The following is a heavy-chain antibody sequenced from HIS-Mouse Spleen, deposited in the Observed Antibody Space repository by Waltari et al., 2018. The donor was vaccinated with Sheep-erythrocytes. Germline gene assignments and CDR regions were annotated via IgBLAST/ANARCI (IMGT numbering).Heavy chain of an antibody. J-gene: IGHJ2*01. CDR3: ARGYSGYDYWYFDL. V-gene: IGHV4-39*07. CDR1: GGSISSSSYY. D-gene: IGHD5-12*01. CDR2: IYYSGST. Sequence: QLQLQESGPGLVKPSETLSLTCTVSGGSISSSSYYWGWIRQPPGKGLEWIGSIYYSGSTYYNPALSSRVTISVDTSKNQFSLQLNSVTPEDTAVYYCARGYSGYDYWYFDLWGRGTLVTVSS.